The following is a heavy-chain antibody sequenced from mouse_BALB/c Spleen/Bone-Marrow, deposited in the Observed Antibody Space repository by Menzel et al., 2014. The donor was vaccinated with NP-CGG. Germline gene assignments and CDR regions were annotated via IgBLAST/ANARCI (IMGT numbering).Heavy chain of an antibody. CDR1: GYTFSSYW. CDR2: ILPGSDST. D-gene: IGHD3-2*01. CDR3: ARDSSDYLAWFAY. V-gene: IGHV1-9*01. Sequence: QVQLQQSGAELMKPGASVKISCKATGYTFSSYWIEWVKQRPGHGLGWIGEILPGSDSTNYNENFKGKATFTADTSSNTAYMQLNSLTSEDSAVYFCARDSSDYLAWFAYWGQGTLVTVSA. J-gene: IGHJ3*01.